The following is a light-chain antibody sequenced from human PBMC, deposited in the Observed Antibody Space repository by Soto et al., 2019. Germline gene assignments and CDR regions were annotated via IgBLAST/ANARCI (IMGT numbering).Light chain of an antibody. Sequence: AIQMTQSPSSLSGSLAYRFTITCLASQGIRNDLGWFQQKPGKAPKLLIYAASNLQSGVPSRFSGSGSGTDFTLTISSLQPEDFATYYCLQDFNYPLTFGGGTKVDI. CDR3: LQDFNYPLT. CDR1: QGIRND. J-gene: IGKJ4*01. CDR2: AAS. V-gene: IGKV1-6*01.